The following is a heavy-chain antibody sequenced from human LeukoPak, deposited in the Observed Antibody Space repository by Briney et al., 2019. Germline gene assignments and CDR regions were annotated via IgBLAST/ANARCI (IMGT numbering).Heavy chain of an antibody. CDR3: ARGGSGYDPIPHFDY. D-gene: IGHD5-12*01. J-gene: IGHJ4*02. CDR1: GGSISSYY. Sequence: SETLSLTCTVSGGSISSYYWSWIRQPAGKGLEWIGEINHSGSTNYNPSLKSRVTISVDTSKNQFSLKLSSVTAADTAVYYCARGGSGYDPIPHFDYWGQGTLVTVSS. V-gene: IGHV4-34*01. CDR2: INHSGST.